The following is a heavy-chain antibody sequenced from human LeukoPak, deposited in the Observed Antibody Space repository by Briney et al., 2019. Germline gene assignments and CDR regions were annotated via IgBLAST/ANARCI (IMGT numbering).Heavy chain of an antibody. V-gene: IGHV1-69*06. D-gene: IGHD2-8*01. J-gene: IGHJ6*04. Sequence: SVKVSCKASGGTFSDYALNWVRQAPGQGLEWMRVFVPVHGTANSTQNFQDRVSITADISTHTVYMELSSLKSEDTAVYFCAGIPVFGVVLHQEPVWGKGTTVTVSS. CDR2: FVPVHGTA. CDR3: AGIPVFGVVLHQEPV. CDR1: GGTFSDYA.